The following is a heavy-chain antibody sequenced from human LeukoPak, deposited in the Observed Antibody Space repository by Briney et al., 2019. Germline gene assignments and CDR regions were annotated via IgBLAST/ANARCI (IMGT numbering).Heavy chain of an antibody. CDR3: AKDLGELSSILDY. CDR2: ISWNSGSI. CDR1: GFTFDDYA. Sequence: GGSLRLSCAASGFTFDDYAMHWVRQAPGKGLEWVSGISWNSGSIGYADSVKGRFTISRDNAQNSLYLQMNSLRAEDTALYYCAKDLGELSSILDYWGQGTLVTVSS. D-gene: IGHD3-16*02. V-gene: IGHV3-9*01. J-gene: IGHJ4*02.